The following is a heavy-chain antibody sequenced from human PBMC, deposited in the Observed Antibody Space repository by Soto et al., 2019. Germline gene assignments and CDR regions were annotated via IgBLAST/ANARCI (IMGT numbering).Heavy chain of an antibody. CDR1: CYTFPSYG. CDR3: ARDDDSSGYPGWFEP. J-gene: IGHJ5*02. D-gene: IGHD3-22*01. CDR2: ISAYNGNT. Sequence: ASVKVSCKASCYTFPSYGISWVRQAPGQGIEWMGWISAYNGNTHYAQKFQGRVTMTTDTSTSTAYMELRSLRSDDTAVYYCARDDDSSGYPGWFEPWGQGTLVTVSS. V-gene: IGHV1-18*04.